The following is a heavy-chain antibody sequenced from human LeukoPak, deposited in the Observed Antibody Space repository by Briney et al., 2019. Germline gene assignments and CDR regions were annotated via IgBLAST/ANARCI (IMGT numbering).Heavy chain of an antibody. D-gene: IGHD3-22*01. CDR3: AKYGSYNYFDTSPDY. J-gene: IGHJ4*02. CDR1: GFTFSSAW. Sequence: PGRSLRLSCAASGFTFSSAWMGWVRQAPGKGLEWVAVISYDESNKNYADSVKGRFTISRDNSKNTLYLQMNSLRAEDTAVYFCAKYGSYNYFDTSPDYWGQGTLVTVSS. V-gene: IGHV3-30*18. CDR2: ISYDESNK.